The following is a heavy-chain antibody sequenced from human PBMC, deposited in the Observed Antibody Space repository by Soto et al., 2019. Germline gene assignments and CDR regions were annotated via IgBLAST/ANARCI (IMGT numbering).Heavy chain of an antibody. CDR3: AKAKPPPYYYGMDV. CDR1: GGSVSSGSYY. CDR2: IYYSGST. V-gene: IGHV4-61*01. J-gene: IGHJ6*02. Sequence: SETLSLTCTVSGGSVSSGSYYWSWIRQPPGKGLEWIGYIYYSGSTNYNPSLKSRVTISVDTSKNQFSLKLSSVTAADAAVYYCAKAKPPPYYYGMDVWGQGTTVTVSS.